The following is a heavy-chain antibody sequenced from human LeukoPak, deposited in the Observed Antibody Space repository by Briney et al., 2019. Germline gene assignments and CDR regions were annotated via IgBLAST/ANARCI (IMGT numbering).Heavy chain of an antibody. Sequence: GGSLRLSCAASRFTFSSYAMSWVRQAPGKGLEWVSAISGSGGSTYYADSVKGRFTISRDNSKNTLYLQMNSLRAEDTAVYYCAKDSDRYCSSTSCYKVGLGYFQHWGQGTLVTVSS. D-gene: IGHD2-2*02. CDR2: ISGSGGST. V-gene: IGHV3-23*01. CDR3: AKDSDRYCSSTSCYKVGLGYFQH. CDR1: RFTFSSYA. J-gene: IGHJ1*01.